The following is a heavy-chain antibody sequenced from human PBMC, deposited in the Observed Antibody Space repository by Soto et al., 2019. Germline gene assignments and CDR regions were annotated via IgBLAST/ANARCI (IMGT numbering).Heavy chain of an antibody. CDR2: INPNSGGT. D-gene: IGHD3-22*01. CDR1: GYTFTGYY. Sequence: GASVKVSCKASGYTFTGYYMHWVRQAPGQGLEWMGWINPNSGGTNYAQKFQGWVTMTRDTSISTAYMELSRLRSDDTAVYYCAREGYYYGSGCYGIDVWGRGTTVTGSS. V-gene: IGHV1-2*04. J-gene: IGHJ6*02. CDR3: AREGYYYGSGCYGIDV.